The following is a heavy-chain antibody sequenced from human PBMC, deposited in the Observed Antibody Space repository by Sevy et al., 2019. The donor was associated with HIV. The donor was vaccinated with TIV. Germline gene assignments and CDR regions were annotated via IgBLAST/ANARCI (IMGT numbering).Heavy chain of an antibody. J-gene: IGHJ4*01. Sequence: GGYLRLSCAASGFAFSSHAMHWVRQAPGKGLEWVAVISYEGTETFYAASVEGRFTISRDNSKNMLSLQINSLRPEDTAVSYCARDGGYSIKWYPLYWGHGTLVTVSS. CDR3: ARDGGYSIKWYPLY. CDR2: ISYEGTET. CDR1: GFAFSSHA. D-gene: IGHD6-13*01. V-gene: IGHV3-30-3*01.